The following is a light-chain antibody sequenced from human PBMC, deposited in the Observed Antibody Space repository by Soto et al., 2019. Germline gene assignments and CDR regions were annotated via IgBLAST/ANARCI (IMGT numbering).Light chain of an antibody. CDR1: QSVDKD. V-gene: IGKV3-15*01. CDR3: QQYGSSPPWT. Sequence: EIVMTQSPATLSVSPGEGATLSCRPSQSVDKDLAWYRQKPGQAPSLLVYDASTRATGVPARFSGSGSGTEFTLTITSLQSEDFAVYYCQQYGSSPPWTFGQGTKVDIK. J-gene: IGKJ1*01. CDR2: DAS.